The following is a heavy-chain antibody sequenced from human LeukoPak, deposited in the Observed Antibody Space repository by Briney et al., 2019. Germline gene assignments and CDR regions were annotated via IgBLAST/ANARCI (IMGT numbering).Heavy chain of an antibody. CDR1: GYTFTSYG. CDR3: GREYLYGSGSPPFY. D-gene: IGHD3-10*01. V-gene: IGHV1-18*01. Sequence: GASVKVSCKASGYTFTSYGISWVRQAPGQGLEWMGWISAYNGNTNYAQKLQGRVTMTTDTSTSTAYMELRSLRSDDKAVYYCGREYLYGSGSPPFYWGQGTLVTVSS. J-gene: IGHJ4*02. CDR2: ISAYNGNT.